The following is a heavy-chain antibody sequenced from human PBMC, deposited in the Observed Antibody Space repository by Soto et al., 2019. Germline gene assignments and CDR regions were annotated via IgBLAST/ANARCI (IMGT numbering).Heavy chain of an antibody. CDR3: ARASQEMATIGGGYFDY. V-gene: IGHV3-11*06. Sequence: GGSLRLSCAASGFTFSDYYMSWIRQAPGKGLEWVSYISSSSSYTNYADSVKGRFTISRDNAKNSLYLQMNSLRAEDTAVYYCARASQEMATIGGGYFDYWGQGTLVTVSS. J-gene: IGHJ4*02. CDR2: ISSSSSYT. D-gene: IGHD5-12*01. CDR1: GFTFSDYY.